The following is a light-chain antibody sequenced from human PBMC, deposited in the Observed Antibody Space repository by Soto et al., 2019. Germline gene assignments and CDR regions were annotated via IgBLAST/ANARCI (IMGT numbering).Light chain of an antibody. CDR3: QTWGTGIQGV. CDR1: SGHISNA. V-gene: IGLV4-69*01. Sequence: QPVLTQSPSASASLGASVKLTCTLSSGHISNAIAWHQQQPEKGPRYLMKVTSEGSHSKGDGIPDRFSGSSSGAERYLTISSLQSEDEADYYCQTWGTGIQGVFGGGTKVTVL. CDR2: VTSEGSH. J-gene: IGLJ3*02.